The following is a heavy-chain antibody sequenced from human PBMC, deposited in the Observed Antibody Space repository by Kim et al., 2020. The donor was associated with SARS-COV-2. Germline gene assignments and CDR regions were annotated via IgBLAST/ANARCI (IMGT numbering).Heavy chain of an antibody. V-gene: IGHV3-21*01. CDR3: ARDRLVRGIGDY. J-gene: IGHJ4*02. CDR2: ISSSSSYI. CDR1: GFTYSSYS. Sequence: GGSLRISCAASGFTYSSYSMNWVRQAPGKGLEWVSSISSSSSYIYYADSVKGRFTISRDNAKNPLYLQMNSLRAEDTAVYYCARDRLVRGIGDYWGQGTL. D-gene: IGHD6-6*01.